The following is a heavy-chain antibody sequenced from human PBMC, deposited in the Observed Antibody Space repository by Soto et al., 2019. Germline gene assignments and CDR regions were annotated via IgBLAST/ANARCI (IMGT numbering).Heavy chain of an antibody. CDR3: ARIGGYHGPLDY. J-gene: IGHJ4*02. D-gene: IGHD6-25*01. V-gene: IGHV4-59*01. Sequence: SETLALTCSVSGVSISSYFWSWIRQAPGRGLEWIGYTYHRGSTNYSPSLKSRVAISLDTSENQFSLKVNSVTAADTAVYYCARIGGYHGPLDYWGQGTPVTVSS. CDR1: GVSISSYF. CDR2: TYHRGST.